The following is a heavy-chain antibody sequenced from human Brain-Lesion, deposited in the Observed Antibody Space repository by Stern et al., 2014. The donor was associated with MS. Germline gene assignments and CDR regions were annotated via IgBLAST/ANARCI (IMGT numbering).Heavy chain of an antibody. V-gene: IGHV5-51*01. CDR3: ARRGDSSSSGFDY. Sequence: MQLVQSGAEVKKPGESLKISCKGSGYRFTSNWIGWVRQMPGKGLEWMGIIWPGDSDTRYRPSFQGQVTISADKSISTAYLQWSSLQASDTAMYYCARRGDSSSSGFDYWGQGTLVIVSS. CDR1: GYRFTSNW. D-gene: IGHD6-6*01. CDR2: IWPGDSDT. J-gene: IGHJ4*02.